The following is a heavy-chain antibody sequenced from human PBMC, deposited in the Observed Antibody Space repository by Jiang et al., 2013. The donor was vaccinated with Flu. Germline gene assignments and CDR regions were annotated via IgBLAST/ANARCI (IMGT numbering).Heavy chain of an antibody. CDR2: ISDSGTT. J-gene: IGHJ6*03. V-gene: IGHV4-4*02. D-gene: IGHD3-10*01. CDR1: GGSIRSTHW. CDR3: VRDHYSYYHYYMDV. Sequence: GSGLVKPSGTLSLTCTVSGGSIRSTHWWSWVRQTPQKGLEWIGEISDSGTTSYNPSLKSRVTISVDISKNQFSLRLNSVTAADTAVYYCVRDHYSYYHYYMDVWGKG.